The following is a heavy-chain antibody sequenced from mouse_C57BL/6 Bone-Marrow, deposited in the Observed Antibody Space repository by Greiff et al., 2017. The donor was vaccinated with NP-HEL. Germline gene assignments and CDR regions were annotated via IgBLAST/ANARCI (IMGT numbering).Heavy chain of an antibody. CDR2: ISYDGSN. CDR3: ARERIYYDYDTYAMDY. Sequence: EVKLQESGPGLVKPSQSLSLTCSVTGYSITSGYYWNWIRQFPGNKLEWMGYISYDGSNNYNPSLKNRITITRAKSKNQFSLKLNSVTTEDTATYYGARERIYYDYDTYAMDYWGQGTSVTVSS. D-gene: IGHD2-4*01. V-gene: IGHV3-6*01. J-gene: IGHJ4*01. CDR1: GYSITSGYY.